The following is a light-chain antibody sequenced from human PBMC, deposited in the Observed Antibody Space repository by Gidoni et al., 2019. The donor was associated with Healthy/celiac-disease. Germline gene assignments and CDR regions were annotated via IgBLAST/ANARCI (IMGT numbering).Light chain of an antibody. Sequence: LSCRASQSVSSSYLAWYQQKPGQAPRLLIYGASSRATGIPDRFSGSGSGTDFTLTISRLEPEDFAVYYCQQYGSSPWTFGQGTKVEI. CDR1: QSVSSSY. CDR2: GAS. CDR3: QQYGSSPWT. J-gene: IGKJ1*01. V-gene: IGKV3-20*01.